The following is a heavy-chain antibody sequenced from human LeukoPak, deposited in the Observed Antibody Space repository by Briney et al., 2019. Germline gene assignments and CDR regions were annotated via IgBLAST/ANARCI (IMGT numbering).Heavy chain of an antibody. J-gene: IGHJ4*02. Sequence: PGGSLRLSCAASGFTFSRHLMHWVRQAQGTGLVWVSSVKSDGTATNYADSVKGRFTISRDNAKSTLYLQMNSLRVEDTAVYYCVRKFATGDWGQGTLVTVSS. D-gene: IGHD1-14*01. CDR1: GFTFSRHL. CDR3: VRKFATGD. V-gene: IGHV3-74*01. CDR2: VKSDGTAT.